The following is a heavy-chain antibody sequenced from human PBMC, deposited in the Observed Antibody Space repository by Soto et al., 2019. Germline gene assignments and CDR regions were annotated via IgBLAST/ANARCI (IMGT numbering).Heavy chain of an antibody. CDR3: VRGGGGGLFDP. CDR2: ISPGSRYP. Sequence: GGSLRLSCAASGFTFSSYSMYWVRQAPGKGLEWLSYISPGSRYPAYADSVKGRFTISRDNAKRSLYLQMMSLTAEDTAIYYCVRGGGGGLFDPWGQGTMVTVSS. CDR1: GFTFSSYS. J-gene: IGHJ5*02. V-gene: IGHV3-21*05. D-gene: IGHD2-15*01.